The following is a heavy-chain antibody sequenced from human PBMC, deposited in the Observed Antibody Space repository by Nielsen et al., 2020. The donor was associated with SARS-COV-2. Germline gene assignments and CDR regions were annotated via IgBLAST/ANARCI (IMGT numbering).Heavy chain of an antibody. Sequence: SVKVSCKASGGTFSSYAISWVRQAPGQGLEWMGRIIPILGIANYAQKFQGRVTMTEDTSTDTAYMELSSLRSEDTAVYYCATDPGLDYWGQGTLVTVSS. CDR3: ATDPGLDY. V-gene: IGHV1-69*04. CDR2: IIPILGIA. J-gene: IGHJ4*02. CDR1: GGTFSSYA.